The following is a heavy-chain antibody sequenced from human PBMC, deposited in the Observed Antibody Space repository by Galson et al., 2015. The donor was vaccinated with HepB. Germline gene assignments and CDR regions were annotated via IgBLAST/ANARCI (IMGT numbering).Heavy chain of an antibody. Sequence: CAISGDSVSSNTVGWNWIRQSPSRGLEWLGRTYYRSKWSNDYAQSVQSRITINPDTSKNQISLQLNSVTPEDTSVYYCARSIHLGMGFDSWGQGTLVTVSS. CDR3: ARSIHLGMGFDS. CDR1: GDSVSSNTVG. D-gene: IGHD2-2*02. V-gene: IGHV6-1*01. J-gene: IGHJ4*02. CDR2: TYYRSKWSN.